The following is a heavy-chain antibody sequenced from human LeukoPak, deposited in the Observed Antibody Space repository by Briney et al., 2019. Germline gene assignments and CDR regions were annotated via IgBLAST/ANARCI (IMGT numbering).Heavy chain of an antibody. D-gene: IGHD1-20*01. CDR1: GGSISSYY. J-gene: IGHJ4*02. CDR3: TRGSRGITGAPCDY. Sequence: SETLSLTCTVSGGSISSYYWSWIRQPAGRGLEWIGRIYASGSTNYNPSLKSRVTISVDTSKNQFSLNLNSVTAADTAVYYCTRGSRGITGAPCDYWGQGTPVTVSS. V-gene: IGHV4-4*07. CDR2: IYASGST.